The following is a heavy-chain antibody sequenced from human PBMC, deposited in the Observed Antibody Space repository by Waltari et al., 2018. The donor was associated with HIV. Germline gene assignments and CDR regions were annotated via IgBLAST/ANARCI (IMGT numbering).Heavy chain of an antibody. CDR1: GFTFSNYA. V-gene: IGHV3-23*01. CDR2: ISGSGGST. J-gene: IGHJ3*02. D-gene: IGHD3-22*01. Sequence: EVQLLESGGGLVQPGGSLRLSCADSGFTFSNYAMSWVRQAPGKGLEWVSSISGSGGSTYYADSVKGRFTVSRDNSKDTLFLQMNSLRAEDTALYYCAKEGIIVITDAFDIWGQGTMVIVSS. CDR3: AKEGIIVITDAFDI.